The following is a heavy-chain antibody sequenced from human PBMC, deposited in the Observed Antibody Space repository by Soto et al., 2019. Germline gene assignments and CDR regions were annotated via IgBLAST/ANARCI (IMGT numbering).Heavy chain of an antibody. Sequence: SETLSLTCTVSGGSISSYYWSWIRQPPGKGLEWIGYIYYSGSTNYNPSLKSRVTISVDTSKNQFSLKLSSVTAADTAVYYCARGPERGHYYYGMDVWGQGTTVTVSS. CDR1: GGSISSYY. D-gene: IGHD3-16*01. V-gene: IGHV4-59*01. CDR2: IYYSGST. J-gene: IGHJ6*02. CDR3: ARGPERGHYYYGMDV.